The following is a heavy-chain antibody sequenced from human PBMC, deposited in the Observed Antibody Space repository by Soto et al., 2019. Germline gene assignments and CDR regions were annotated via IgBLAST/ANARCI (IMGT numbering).Heavy chain of an antibody. CDR3: ARSGARDYVWGSYRYTDYYFDY. D-gene: IGHD3-16*02. J-gene: IGHJ4*02. CDR1: GGTFSSYA. V-gene: IGHV1-69*01. CDR2: IIPIFGTA. Sequence: QVQLVQSGAEVKKPGSSVKVSCKASGGTFSSYAISWVRQAPGQGLEWMGGIIPIFGTANYAQKFQGRVTITADESTSTAYMELSSLRSEDTAVYYCARSGARDYVWGSYRYTDYYFDYWGQGTLVTVSS.